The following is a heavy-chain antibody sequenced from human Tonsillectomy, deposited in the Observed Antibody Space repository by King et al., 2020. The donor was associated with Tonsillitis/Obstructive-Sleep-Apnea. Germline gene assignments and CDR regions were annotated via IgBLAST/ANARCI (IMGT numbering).Heavy chain of an antibody. CDR2: ISDSGGST. J-gene: IGHJ3*02. Sequence: VQLVESGGGLVQPGGSLRLSCAASGFTFSSYAMSWARQAPGKGLEWVSAISDSGGSTYYADSVKGRFTISRDNPKNTLYLQMNSLRAEDTAVYYCAKVETTWETFDIWGQGTMVTVSS. CDR1: GFTFSSYA. V-gene: IGHV3-23*04. CDR3: AKVETTWETFDI. D-gene: IGHD2/OR15-2a*01.